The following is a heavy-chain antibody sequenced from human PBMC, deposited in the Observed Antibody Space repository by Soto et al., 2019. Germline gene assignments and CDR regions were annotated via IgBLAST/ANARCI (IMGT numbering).Heavy chain of an antibody. J-gene: IGHJ4*02. Sequence: QVQLVQSGAEVKKPGASVKVSCKASGYTFTSYGISWVRQAPGQGLEWMGWISGKNGNTNYAQKFKGRVTMTTDTFTSTAYMELRSLRSDDTAVYYCARDSFPLLSVAGTDFDYWGQGILVTVSS. D-gene: IGHD6-19*01. CDR2: ISGKNGNT. V-gene: IGHV1-18*01. CDR3: ARDSFPLLSVAGTDFDY. CDR1: GYTFTSYG.